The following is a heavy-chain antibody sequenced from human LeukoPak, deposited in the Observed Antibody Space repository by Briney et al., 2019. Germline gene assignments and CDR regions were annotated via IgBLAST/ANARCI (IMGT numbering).Heavy chain of an antibody. D-gene: IGHD3-22*01. CDR3: AREGYYYDNSGYYDY. Sequence: ESGGSLRLSCAASGFTFSSYAMHWVRQAPGKGLEWVAVISYDGSNKYYADSVKGRFTISRDNSKNTLYLQMNSLRSDDTALYYCAREGYYYDNSGYYDYWGQGTLVTVSS. CDR2: ISYDGSNK. V-gene: IGHV3-30*04. CDR1: GFTFSSYA. J-gene: IGHJ4*02.